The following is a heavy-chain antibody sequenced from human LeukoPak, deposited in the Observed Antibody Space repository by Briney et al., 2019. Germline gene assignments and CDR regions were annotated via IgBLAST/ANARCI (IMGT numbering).Heavy chain of an antibody. CDR3: ARRTYSSGWIFDY. J-gene: IGHJ4*02. Sequence: NPSETLSHTCTVSGGSISSYYWSWIRQPPGKGLEWIGYIYYSGSTNYNPSLKSRVTISVDTSKNQFSLKLSSVTAADTAVYYCARRTYSSGWIFDYWGQGTLVTVSS. CDR1: GGSISSYY. D-gene: IGHD6-19*01. CDR2: IYYSGST. V-gene: IGHV4-59*01.